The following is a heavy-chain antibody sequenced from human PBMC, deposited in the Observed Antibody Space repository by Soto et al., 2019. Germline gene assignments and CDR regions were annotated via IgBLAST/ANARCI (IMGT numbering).Heavy chain of an antibody. CDR3: ARVGWGGIAVAAYFDY. Sequence: QVQLVQSGAEVKKPGASVKVSCKASGYTFTSYGISWVRQAPGQGLEWMGWISAYNGNTNYAQKLQGRVTMTTDTSTSTAYVELRGLRSDDTAVYYCARVGWGGIAVAAYFDYWGQGTLVTVSS. J-gene: IGHJ4*02. D-gene: IGHD6-19*01. CDR2: ISAYNGNT. V-gene: IGHV1-18*01. CDR1: GYTFTSYG.